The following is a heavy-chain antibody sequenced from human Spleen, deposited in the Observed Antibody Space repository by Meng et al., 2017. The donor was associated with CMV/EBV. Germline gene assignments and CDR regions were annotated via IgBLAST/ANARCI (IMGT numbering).Heavy chain of an antibody. D-gene: IGHD2/OR15-2a*01. J-gene: IGHJ4*02. CDR1: GYAFNSYG. CDR2: ISAYNGNA. Sequence: ASVKVSCKASGYAFNSYGMSWVRQAPGQGLEWMGWISAYNGNAHYGQRVQGRVSMTSDTSISTAYMELSSLRSDDSAVYYCAREIAIVPTTGRFDSWGQGTLVTVSS. CDR3: AREIAIVPTTGRFDS. V-gene: IGHV1-18*01.